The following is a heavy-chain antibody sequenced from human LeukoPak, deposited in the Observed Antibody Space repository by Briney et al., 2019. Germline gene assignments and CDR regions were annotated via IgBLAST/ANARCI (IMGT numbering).Heavy chain of an antibody. CDR2: INPNSGGT. J-gene: IGHJ4*02. Sequence: ASVKVSCKASGYTFTGYYMHWVRQAPGQGLEWMGWINPNSGGTNYAQKFQGRVTMTRDTSISTAYMELSRLRSDDTAVYYCAREAHGSGTYYSDYWGQGTLVTVSS. CDR1: GYTFTGYY. CDR3: AREAHGSGTYYSDY. V-gene: IGHV1-2*02. D-gene: IGHD3-10*01.